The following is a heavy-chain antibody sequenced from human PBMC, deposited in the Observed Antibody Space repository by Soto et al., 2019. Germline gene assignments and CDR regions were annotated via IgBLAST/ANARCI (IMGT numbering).Heavy chain of an antibody. CDR2: IRKQASIYTT. D-gene: IGHD2-2*01. J-gene: IGHJ4*02. Sequence: EVQLVESGGGLVQPGGSLRLSCVGSGFTFSDHYIDWVRQAPGKGLEWVGRIRKQASIYTTHYAASVKGRFTISRDDPKNSLFLQMNSLKTEDTAVYFCARSGSSTSCYDYWGQGTLVTVSS. CDR3: ARSGSSTSCYDY. CDR1: GFTFSDHY. V-gene: IGHV3-72*01.